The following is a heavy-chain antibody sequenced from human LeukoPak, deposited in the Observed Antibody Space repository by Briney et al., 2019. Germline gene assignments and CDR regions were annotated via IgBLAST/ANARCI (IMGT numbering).Heavy chain of an antibody. CDR1: GGSFSGYY. CDR3: ARGLQYGSGSYYKGTSFDY. V-gene: IGHV4-34*01. Sequence: PSETLSLTCAVYGGSFSGYYWSWIRQPPGKGLEWIGEINHSGSTNYNPSLKSRVTISVDTSKNQFSLKLSSVTAADTAVYYCARGLQYGSGSYYKGTSFDYWGQGTLVTVSS. J-gene: IGHJ4*02. CDR2: INHSGST. D-gene: IGHD3-10*01.